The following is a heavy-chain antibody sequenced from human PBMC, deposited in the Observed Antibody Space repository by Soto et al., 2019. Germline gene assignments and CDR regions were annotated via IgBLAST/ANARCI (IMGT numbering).Heavy chain of an antibody. V-gene: IGHV1-8*01. D-gene: IGHD3-3*01. Sequence: ASVKVSCKASGYTFTSYDINWVRQATGQGLEWMGWMNPNSGNTGYAQKFQGRVTMTRNSSISTAYMELSSLRSEDTAAYYCARGGFLEWLLPPYYYYMDVWGKGTTVTVSS. J-gene: IGHJ6*03. CDR2: MNPNSGNT. CDR1: GYTFTSYD. CDR3: ARGGFLEWLLPPYYYYMDV.